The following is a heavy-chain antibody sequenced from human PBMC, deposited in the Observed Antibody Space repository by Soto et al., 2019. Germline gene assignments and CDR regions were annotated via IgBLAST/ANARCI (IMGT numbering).Heavy chain of an antibody. V-gene: IGHV3-30*18. Sequence: GGSLRLSCAASGFTFSSYGMHWVRQAPGKGLEWVAVISYDGSNKYYADSVKGRFTISRDNSKNTLYLQMNSLRAEDTAVYYCAKEYYYGSGSYYPPTNYYYYGMYVWGQGSTVPVSS. J-gene: IGHJ6*02. D-gene: IGHD3-10*01. CDR2: ISYDGSNK. CDR3: AKEYYYGSGSYYPPTNYYYYGMYV. CDR1: GFTFSSYG.